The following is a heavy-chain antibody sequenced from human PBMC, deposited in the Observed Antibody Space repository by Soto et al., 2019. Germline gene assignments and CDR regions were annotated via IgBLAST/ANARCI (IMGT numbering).Heavy chain of an antibody. Sequence: ASVKVSCKASGYSFTDYHIHWVRQAPGQGXEWLGRINPKSGGTSTAQKFQGWVTMTTDTSISTASMELTRLTSDDTAIYYCARGDSTDCSNGVCSFFYNHDMDVCGQGTTVTVSS. D-gene: IGHD2-8*01. CDR1: GYSFTDYH. V-gene: IGHV1-2*04. J-gene: IGHJ6*02. CDR3: ARGDSTDCSNGVCSFFYNHDMDV. CDR2: INPKSGGT.